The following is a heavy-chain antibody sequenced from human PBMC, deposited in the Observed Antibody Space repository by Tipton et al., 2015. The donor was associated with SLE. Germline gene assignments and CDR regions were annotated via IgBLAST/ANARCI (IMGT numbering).Heavy chain of an antibody. Sequence: TLSLTCTVSGDSISSAYWTWIRQPPGKGLEWMGYIYYGVPGNYSPSLKSRLSISVDTSENQFSMRLSSVTAADSAVYYCARGSRVEEELDFWGQGTLVTVSS. D-gene: IGHD1-26*01. V-gene: IGHV4-59*01. CDR3: ARGSRVEEELDF. CDR2: IYYGVPG. J-gene: IGHJ4*02. CDR1: GDSISSAY.